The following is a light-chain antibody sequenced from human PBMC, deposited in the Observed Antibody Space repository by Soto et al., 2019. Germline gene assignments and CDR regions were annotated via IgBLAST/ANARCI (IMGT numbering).Light chain of an antibody. CDR2: GAS. CDR3: QQYGSSPWT. V-gene: IGKV3-20*01. CDR1: QSVSSSY. Sequence: VLTKNPGTLSLSPGERATLSCRASQSVSSSYLAWYQQKPGQAPRLLIYGASSRATGIPDRFSGSGSGTDFTLTISRLEPEDFAVYYCQQYGSSPWTFGEGTKV. J-gene: IGKJ1*01.